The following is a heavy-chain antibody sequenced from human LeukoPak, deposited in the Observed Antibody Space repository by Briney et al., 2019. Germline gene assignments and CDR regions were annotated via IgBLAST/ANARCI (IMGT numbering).Heavy chain of an antibody. J-gene: IGHJ1*01. CDR2: IKKDGSEK. D-gene: IGHD6-19*01. CDR1: GLTFSTYW. V-gene: IGHV3-7*01. Sequence: GGSLTLSCVDSGLTFSTYWMSWVRQAPGKGLEWVANIKKDGSEKSYVDSVRGRFTISRDNAKNSLYLEMNSVRAEDAAVYYCARVAWEYTSGWSHAEYFQHWGQGTQVTVSS. CDR3: ARVAWEYTSGWSHAEYFQH.